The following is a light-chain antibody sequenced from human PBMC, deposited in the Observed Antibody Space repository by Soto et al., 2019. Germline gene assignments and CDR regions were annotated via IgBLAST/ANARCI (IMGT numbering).Light chain of an antibody. Sequence: DIQITQSPSSLSASVGDRVTITCRASQSISSHLNWYQHKPGRPPRLLIFASYILEGGVQSRFSGSGSDTYFTLTLDSLQPEDVATYYCQHSYITPRYTFGQGTKVEI. CDR3: QHSYITPRYT. V-gene: IGKV1-39*01. CDR2: ASY. CDR1: QSISSH. J-gene: IGKJ2*01.